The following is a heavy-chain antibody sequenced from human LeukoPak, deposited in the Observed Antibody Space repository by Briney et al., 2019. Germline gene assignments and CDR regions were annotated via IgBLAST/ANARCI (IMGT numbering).Heavy chain of an antibody. CDR2: ISNSGGTT. D-gene: IGHD3-10*01. CDR3: AKYSFYGSGSYYNDFDY. J-gene: IGHJ4*02. V-gene: IGHV3-23*01. Sequence: PGGSLRLSCAASGFTFSTYAMSWVRQAPGKGLAWVSSISNSGGTTYYAGSVRGRFTISRDNSKNTLYLQMNSLRAEDTAVYYCAKYSFYGSGSYYNDFDYWGQGTLVTVSS. CDR1: GFTFSTYA.